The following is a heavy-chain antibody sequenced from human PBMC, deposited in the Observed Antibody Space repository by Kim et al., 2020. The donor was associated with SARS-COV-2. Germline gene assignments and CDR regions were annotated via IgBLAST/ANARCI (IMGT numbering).Heavy chain of an antibody. J-gene: IGHJ6*02. CDR3: ARSGRDYYDSSGYYVFDRGYYYYYGMDV. Sequence: GESLKISCKGSGYSFTSYWIGWVRQMPGKGLEWMGIIYPGDSDTRYSPSFQGQVTISADKSISTAYLQWSSLKASDTAMYYCARSGRDYYDSSGYYVFDRGYYYYYGMDVWGQGTTVTVSS. V-gene: IGHV5-51*01. CDR2: IYPGDSDT. D-gene: IGHD3-22*01. CDR1: GYSFTSYW.